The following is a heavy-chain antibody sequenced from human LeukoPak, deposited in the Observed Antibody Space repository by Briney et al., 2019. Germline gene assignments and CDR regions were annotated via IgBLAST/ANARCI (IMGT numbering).Heavy chain of an antibody. CDR2: ISYDGSNK. Sequence: GGSLRLSCAASGFTFSSYGMHWVRQAPGKGLEWVAVISYDGSNKYYADSVKGRFTISRDNSKNTLYLQMNSLRAEDTAVYYCAKGRSVLWKIDYWGQGTLVTVSS. D-gene: IGHD2-21*01. J-gene: IGHJ4*02. CDR1: GFTFSSYG. V-gene: IGHV3-30*18. CDR3: AKGRSVLWKIDY.